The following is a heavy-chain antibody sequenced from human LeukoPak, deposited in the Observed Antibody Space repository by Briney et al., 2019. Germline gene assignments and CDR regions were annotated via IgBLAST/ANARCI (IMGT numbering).Heavy chain of an antibody. CDR3: ARDKGTTCIDN. D-gene: IGHD4-17*01. Sequence: GGSLRLSCAASGITFSTSGMHWVRQAPGKGLEWVAFIWSDGSNKYHADSVKGRFTISRDNSKDTLYLQMNSLRAEDTAVYYCARDKGTTCIDNWGQGTLVTVSS. V-gene: IGHV3-33*01. J-gene: IGHJ4*02. CDR2: IWSDGSNK. CDR1: GITFSTSG.